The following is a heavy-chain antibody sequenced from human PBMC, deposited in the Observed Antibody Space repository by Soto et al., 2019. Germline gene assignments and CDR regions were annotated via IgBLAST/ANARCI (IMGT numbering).Heavy chain of an antibody. D-gene: IGHD3-22*01. Sequence: QVQLVESGGVVVQPGRSLRLSCAASGFTFSSYGMHWVRQAPGKGLEWVAVMWSEGGNKYYADSVKGRFTISRDNSKNTFYLQMNSQRAEDTAVYYCARDPPDDSSGYYSLDYWGQGTLVTVSS. V-gene: IGHV3-33*01. J-gene: IGHJ4*02. CDR1: GFTFSSYG. CDR2: MWSEGGNK. CDR3: ARDPPDDSSGYYSLDY.